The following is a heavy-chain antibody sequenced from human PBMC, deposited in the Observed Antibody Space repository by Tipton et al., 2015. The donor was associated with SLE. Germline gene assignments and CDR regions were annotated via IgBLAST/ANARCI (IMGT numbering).Heavy chain of an antibody. Sequence: GSLRLSCPGSRVTLGDFAVTWVRQVPGKGLEWVSSISGSGFNTYYADFAQGRFTISRDNSKNTVYLQMDSLTLEDTAMYFCAKDRTHSDYGVVTGLWGQGTLVSVSS. J-gene: IGHJ4*02. V-gene: IGHV3-23*01. CDR2: ISGSGFNT. CDR1: RVTLGDFA. CDR3: AKDRTHSDYGVVTGL. D-gene: IGHD2-21*02.